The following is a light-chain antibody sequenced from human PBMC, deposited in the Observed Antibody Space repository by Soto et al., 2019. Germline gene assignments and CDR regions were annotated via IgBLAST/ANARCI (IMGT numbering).Light chain of an antibody. J-gene: IGKJ4*01. CDR3: HQYDTLPLT. CDR2: DAS. V-gene: IGKV3-20*01. Sequence: EIVLTQSPGTLSLSPGERATLSCRASQSVSSNYLGWYQQIPGRAPRVLIFDASIRATGIPDRFSDSGSGTDFTLTISRLEPEDFAVYYCHQYDTLPLTFGGGTKVEIK. CDR1: QSVSSNY.